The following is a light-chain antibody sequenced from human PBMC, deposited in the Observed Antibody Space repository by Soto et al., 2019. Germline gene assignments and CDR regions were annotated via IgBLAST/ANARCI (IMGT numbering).Light chain of an antibody. CDR1: QSLSSY. V-gene: IGKV3-11*01. Sequence: EIVLTQSPATLSLSPGERATLSYRASQSLSSYLAWYQQKPGQAPRLLIYDVSNRATGIPARFSGGGSGTDFTLTISSLEPEDFAVYYCQQRSNWLYTFGQGTKLEIK. CDR2: DVS. J-gene: IGKJ2*01. CDR3: QQRSNWLYT.